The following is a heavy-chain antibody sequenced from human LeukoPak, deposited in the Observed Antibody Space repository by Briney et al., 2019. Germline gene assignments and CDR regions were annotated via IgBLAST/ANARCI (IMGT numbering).Heavy chain of an antibody. V-gene: IGHV3-23*01. Sequence: PGGSLRLSCAASGFTFSSYAMSWVRQAPGKGLEWVSAISGSGGSTYYADSVKGRFTISRDNPKNTLYLQMNSLRAEDTAVYYCAKDPRSAAYYGMDVWGQGTTVTVSS. CDR3: AKDPRSAAYYGMDV. J-gene: IGHJ6*02. CDR2: ISGSGGST. CDR1: GFTFSSYA. D-gene: IGHD6-19*01.